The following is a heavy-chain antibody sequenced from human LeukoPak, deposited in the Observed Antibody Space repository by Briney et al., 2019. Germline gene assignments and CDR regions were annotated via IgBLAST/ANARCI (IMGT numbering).Heavy chain of an antibody. CDR3: ARARITMVRGAWFDP. CDR2: IYHSGST. J-gene: IGHJ5*02. V-gene: IGHV4-30-2*01. CDR1: GGSISSGGYS. D-gene: IGHD3-10*01. Sequence: PSETLSLTCAVSGGSISSGGYSWSWIRQPPGKGLEWIGYIYHSGSTYYNPSLKSRVTISVDTSKNQFSLKLSSVTAADTAVYYCARARITMVRGAWFDPWGQGTLVTVSS.